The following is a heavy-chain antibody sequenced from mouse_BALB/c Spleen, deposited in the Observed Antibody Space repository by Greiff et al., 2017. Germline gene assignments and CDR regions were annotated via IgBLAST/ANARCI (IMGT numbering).Heavy chain of an antibody. Sequence: VQLQQSGAELVKPGASVKLSCTASGFNIKDTYMHWVKQRPEQGLEWIGRIDPANGNTKYDPKFQGKATITADTSSNTAYLQLSSLTSEDTAVYYCARGYYDSPMDYWGQGTSVTVSS. CDR2: IDPANGNT. D-gene: IGHD2-4*01. CDR3: ARGYYDSPMDY. CDR1: GFNIKDTY. V-gene: IGHV14-3*02. J-gene: IGHJ4*01.